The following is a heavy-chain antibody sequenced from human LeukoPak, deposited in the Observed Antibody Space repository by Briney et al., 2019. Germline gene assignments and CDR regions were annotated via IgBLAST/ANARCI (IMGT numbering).Heavy chain of an antibody. CDR1: GGSISSSSYY. Sequence: PSETLSLTCTVSGGSISSSSYYWGWLRQPPGKGLEWIGSIYYSGSTYYNPSLKSRVTISVDTSKNQFSLKLSSVTAADTAVYYCARHDCSGGSCYYFAYWGQGTLVTVSS. CDR3: ARHDCSGGSCYYFAY. CDR2: IYYSGST. J-gene: IGHJ4*02. V-gene: IGHV4-39*01. D-gene: IGHD2-15*01.